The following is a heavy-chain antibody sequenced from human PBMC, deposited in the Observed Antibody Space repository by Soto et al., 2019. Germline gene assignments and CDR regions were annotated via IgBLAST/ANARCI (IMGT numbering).Heavy chain of an antibody. D-gene: IGHD1-26*01. CDR1: GFSLSTSGMC. V-gene: IGHV2-70*01. CDR3: ARGRGGGASNHYYYGMDV. Sequence: SGPTLVNPTQTLTLTCTFSGFSLSTSGMCVSWIRQPPGKALEWLALIDWDDDKYYSTSLKTRLTISKDTSKNQVVLTMTNMDPVGTATDYWARGRGGGASNHYYYGMDVWGQGTTVTVSS. J-gene: IGHJ6*02. CDR2: IDWDDDK.